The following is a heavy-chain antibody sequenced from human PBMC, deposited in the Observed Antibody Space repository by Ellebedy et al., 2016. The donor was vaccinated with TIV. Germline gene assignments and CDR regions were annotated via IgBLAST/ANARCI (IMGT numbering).Heavy chain of an antibody. Sequence: MPSETLSLTCTVSGGSISSYYWSRIRQPPGKRLEWIGHIHYSGSSNYNPSLRNRVTISVDTSKKQFSLKLSSVTAADTAVYYCARGGMLRGPWDYWGQGTLVTVST. CDR3: ARGGMLRGPWDY. CDR2: IHYSGSS. V-gene: IGHV4-59*01. D-gene: IGHD3-10*01. J-gene: IGHJ4*02. CDR1: GGSISSYY.